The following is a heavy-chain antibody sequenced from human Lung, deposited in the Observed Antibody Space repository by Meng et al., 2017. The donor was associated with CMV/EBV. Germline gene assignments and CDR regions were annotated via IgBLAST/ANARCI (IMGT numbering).Heavy chain of an antibody. D-gene: IGHD6-19*01. J-gene: IGHJ4*02. Sequence: QVQVQESSPGLVKPSGTRSLTCAVPGGSISSSSWGGWVRQPPGKGLEWIEEIYHSGSTNYNPSLKSRVTISVDKSKNPFSLKLSSVTAADTAVYYCASFPPPGKQWLVTDYWGQGTLVTVSS. V-gene: IGHV4-4*02. CDR1: GGSISSSSW. CDR3: ASFPPPGKQWLVTDY. CDR2: IYHSGST.